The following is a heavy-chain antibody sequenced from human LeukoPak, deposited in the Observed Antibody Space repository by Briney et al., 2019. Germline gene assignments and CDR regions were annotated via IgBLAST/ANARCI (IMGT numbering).Heavy chain of an antibody. CDR1: GYTFTGYY. V-gene: IGHV1-2*02. CDR2: INPNNDGT. J-gene: IGHJ3*02. D-gene: IGHD3-10*01. CDR3: ARGLRPGSPSAFDI. Sequence: ASVKVSCKASGYTFTGYYMHWVRQAPGQGLEWMGWINPNNDGTNYAQKFQGRVTMTRDTSISTAYMELSRLRSDDTAVYYCARGLRPGSPSAFDIWGQGTMVTVSS.